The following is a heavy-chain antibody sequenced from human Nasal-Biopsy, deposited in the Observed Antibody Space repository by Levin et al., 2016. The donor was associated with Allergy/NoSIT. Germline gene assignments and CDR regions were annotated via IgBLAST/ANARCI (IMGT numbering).Heavy chain of an antibody. CDR1: GFTFRNYA. Sequence: GGSLRLSCAASGFTFRNYAMAWVRQAPGKGLEWVSVIGSDSGGIHYADSVEGRFTISRDNSKNTMSLQMNSLRDEDTAVYFCAKFRSTSVPLGRAFDFWGQGTMVTVSS. CDR2: IGSDSGGI. J-gene: IGHJ3*01. V-gene: IGHV3-23*01. D-gene: IGHD2/OR15-2a*01. CDR3: AKFRSTSVPLGRAFDF.